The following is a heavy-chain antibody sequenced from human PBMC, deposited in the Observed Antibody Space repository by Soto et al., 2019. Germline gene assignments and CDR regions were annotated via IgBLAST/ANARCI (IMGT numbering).Heavy chain of an antibody. Sequence: SETLSLTCTVSGGSVSSGTSYWGWIRQPPGKGLEWIGIIYYGGNTYYNPSLKRRVTISVDTSKNQFSLNLSSVTAADTAVYYCARRGEMERNYYAMDVWGQGTTVTSP. CDR2: IYYGGNT. CDR3: ARRGEMERNYYAMDV. J-gene: IGHJ6*02. D-gene: IGHD3-10*01. CDR1: GGSVSSGTSY. V-gene: IGHV4-39*01.